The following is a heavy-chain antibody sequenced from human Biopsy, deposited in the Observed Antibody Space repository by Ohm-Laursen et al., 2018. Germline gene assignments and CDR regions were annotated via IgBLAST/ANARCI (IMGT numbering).Heavy chain of an antibody. CDR2: IYSSGST. CDR3: ARWTPEYDSSRYYLDAFDI. Sequence: TLSLTCTVSGGSLSSYYWSWIRQPAGEGLEWIGRIYSSGSTNYNPSLKSRVTLSMDTSKRQFSLKLSFVTAADTAVYYCARWTPEYDSSRYYLDAFDIWGQGTKVTVSS. D-gene: IGHD3-22*01. V-gene: IGHV4-4*07. J-gene: IGHJ3*02. CDR1: GGSLSSYY.